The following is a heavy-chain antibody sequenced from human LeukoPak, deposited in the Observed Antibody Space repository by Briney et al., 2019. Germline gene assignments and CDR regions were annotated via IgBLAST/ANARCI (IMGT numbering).Heavy chain of an antibody. V-gene: IGHV4-34*01. D-gene: IGHD3-9*01. CDR1: GGSFSGYY. J-gene: IGHJ4*02. CDR3: AGGTGTFDY. CDR2: INHSGST. Sequence: SETLSLTCAVYGGSFSGYYWSWIRQPPGKGLEWIGEINHSGSTNYNPSLKSRVTISVDTSKNQFSLKLSSVTAADTAVYYCAGGTGTFDYWGQGTLVTVSS.